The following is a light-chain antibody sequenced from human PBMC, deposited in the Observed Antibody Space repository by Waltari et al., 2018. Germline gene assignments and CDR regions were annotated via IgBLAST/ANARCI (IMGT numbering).Light chain of an antibody. Sequence: EIVLTQSPGTLSLSPGERATLSCRASQSVGRSLAWYQQKRGQAPGLRIYGASSRATGIPDRFSGSGSGTDFSLTISRLEPEDFAVYYCQHYVRLPATFGQGTDVEIK. CDR3: QHYVRLPAT. V-gene: IGKV3-20*01. CDR2: GAS. J-gene: IGKJ1*01. CDR1: QSVGRS.